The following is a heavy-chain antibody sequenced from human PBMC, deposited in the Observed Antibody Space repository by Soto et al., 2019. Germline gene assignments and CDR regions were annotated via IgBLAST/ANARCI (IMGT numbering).Heavy chain of an antibody. J-gene: IGHJ5*02. D-gene: IGHD2-21*02. CDR3: ARHRGVTAIPRVLFWLDP. Sequence: SETLSLTCTVSGGSISSSSYYWGWIRQPPGKGLEWIGSIYYSGSTYYNPSLKSRVTISVDTSKNQFSLKLSSVTAADTAVYYCARHRGVTAIPRVLFWLDPWGQGTLVTVSS. CDR1: GGSISSSSYY. V-gene: IGHV4-39*01. CDR2: IYYSGST.